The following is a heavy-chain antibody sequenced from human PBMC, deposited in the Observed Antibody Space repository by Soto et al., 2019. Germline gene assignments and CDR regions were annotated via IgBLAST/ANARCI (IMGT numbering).Heavy chain of an antibody. J-gene: IGHJ6*02. Sequence: QVQLVESGGGVVQPGRSLRLSFAASGFTFSSYGMHWVRQAPGKGLEWVAVIWYDGSNKYYADSVKGGFTTSRDNXKXTXXLRMNSLKAEDRAVCCCGSTYYYGSGLGYYYGMDVWGQASTVTVSS. D-gene: IGHD3-10*01. CDR3: GSTYYYGSGLGYYYGMDV. V-gene: IGHV3-33*01. CDR1: GFTFSSYG. CDR2: IWYDGSNK.